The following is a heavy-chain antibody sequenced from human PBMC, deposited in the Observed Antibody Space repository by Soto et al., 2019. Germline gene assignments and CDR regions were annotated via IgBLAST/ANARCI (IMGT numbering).Heavy chain of an antibody. Sequence: SETLSLTCAFYVVSFSGYYWSWIRQPPGKGLEWTGEINHSGGTNYNPSLKSRVTISVATSKNQFSLNLTSVTAADTAVYYCARGVIEHRPLEYWGQGTLVNVSS. CDR1: VVSFSGYY. D-gene: IGHD1-1*01. V-gene: IGHV4-34*01. J-gene: IGHJ4*02. CDR2: INHSGGT. CDR3: ARGVIEHRPLEY.